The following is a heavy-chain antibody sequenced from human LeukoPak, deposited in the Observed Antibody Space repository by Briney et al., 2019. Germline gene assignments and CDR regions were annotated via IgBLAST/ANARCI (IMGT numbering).Heavy chain of an antibody. D-gene: IGHD6-25*01. CDR3: ARAAAVNYYYYYMDV. V-gene: IGHV3-48*01. J-gene: IGHJ6*03. Sequence: GGSLRLSCSASGFAFSIYSMNWVRQAPGKGLEWVSYISSSDNTIYYADSVKGRFTISRDNAKNSLSLQMDSLRAEDTAAYFCARAAAVNYYYYYMDVWGKGTTVTVSS. CDR2: ISSSDNTI. CDR1: GFAFSIYS.